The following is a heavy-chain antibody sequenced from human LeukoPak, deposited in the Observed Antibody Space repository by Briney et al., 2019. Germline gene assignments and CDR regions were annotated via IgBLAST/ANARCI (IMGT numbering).Heavy chain of an antibody. CDR1: GFTFSSYS. CDR3: ARYYYDSSGYYYPFDY. CDR2: ISSSSSYI. J-gene: IGHJ4*02. D-gene: IGHD3-22*01. Sequence: PGGSLRLSCAASGFTFSSYSMNWVRQAPGKGLEWVSSISSSSSYIYYADSVKGRFTISRDNAKNSLYLQMNSLRAEDTAVYYCARYYYDSSGYYYPFDYWGQGTLVTVSS. V-gene: IGHV3-21*01.